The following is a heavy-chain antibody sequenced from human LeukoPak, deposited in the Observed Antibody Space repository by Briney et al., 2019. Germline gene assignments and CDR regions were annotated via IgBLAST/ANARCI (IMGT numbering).Heavy chain of an antibody. CDR2: IYYSGST. CDR3: ARGDSGWHLGLGFDY. D-gene: IGHD6-19*01. J-gene: IGHJ4*02. CDR1: GGSISSSSYY. Sequence: KPSETLSLTCTVSGGSISSSSYYWGWIRQPPGKGLEWIGSIYYSGSTYYNPSLKSRVTISVDTSKNQFSLKLSSVTAADTAVYYCARGDSGWHLGLGFDYWGQGTLVTVSS. V-gene: IGHV4-39*07.